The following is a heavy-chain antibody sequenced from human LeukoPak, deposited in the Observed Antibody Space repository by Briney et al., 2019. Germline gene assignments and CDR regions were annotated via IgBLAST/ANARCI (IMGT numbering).Heavy chain of an antibody. Sequence: ASVKVSCKASGYTFTSYGISWVRQAPGQGPEGMGWISAYNGNTNYAQKLQGRVTMTTDTSTSTAYMELRSLRSDDTAVYYCARMGGIAVAESGAYYFDYWGQGTLVTVSS. V-gene: IGHV1-18*01. CDR3: ARMGGIAVAESGAYYFDY. D-gene: IGHD6-19*01. J-gene: IGHJ4*02. CDR1: GYTFTSYG. CDR2: ISAYNGNT.